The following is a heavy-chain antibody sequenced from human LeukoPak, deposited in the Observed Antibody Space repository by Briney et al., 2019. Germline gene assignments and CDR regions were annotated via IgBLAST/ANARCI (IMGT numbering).Heavy chain of an antibody. J-gene: IGHJ3*02. V-gene: IGHV5-51*01. D-gene: IGHD4-11*01. CDR3: ARDYNDYVGAFDI. Sequence: GESLKISCKGSGYSFTSYWIGWVRQMPGKGLEWMGIIFPDDSDTRYSPSFQGQVTISADKSISTAYLQWTSLKASDTAMYYCARDYNDYVGAFDIWGQGTMVTVSS. CDR1: GYSFTSYW. CDR2: IFPDDSDT.